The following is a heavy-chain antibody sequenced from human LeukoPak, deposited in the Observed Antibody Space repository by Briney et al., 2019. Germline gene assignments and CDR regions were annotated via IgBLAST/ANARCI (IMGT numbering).Heavy chain of an antibody. CDR2: IYYSGST. D-gene: IGHD3-16*01. V-gene: IGHV4-39*01. CDR1: GGSISSSSYY. J-gene: IGHJ4*02. CDR3: ELGGKAAFDY. Sequence: PSETLSLTCTVSGGSISSSSYYWGWIRQPPGKGLEWIGSIYYSGSTYYNPSLKSRVTIPVGTSKNQFSLKLSSVTAADTAVYYCELGGKAAFDYWGQGTLVTVSS.